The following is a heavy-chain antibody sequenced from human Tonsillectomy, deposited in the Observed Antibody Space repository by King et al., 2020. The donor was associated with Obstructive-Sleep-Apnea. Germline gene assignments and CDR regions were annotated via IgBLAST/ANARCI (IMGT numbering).Heavy chain of an antibody. V-gene: IGHV7-4-1*02. CDR3: ARGRSWFDP. J-gene: IGHJ5*02. CDR2: IDNNTGNP. Sequence: QLVQSGSELRKPGASVKVSCKASGYNLSTYVMNWVRQAPGKGLEWMGGIDNNTGNPTYAQGFTRRFVFSLDTSVSTAYLQISSLRTEDTAVYYCARGRSWFDPWGQGTLVTVSS. CDR1: GYNLSTYV.